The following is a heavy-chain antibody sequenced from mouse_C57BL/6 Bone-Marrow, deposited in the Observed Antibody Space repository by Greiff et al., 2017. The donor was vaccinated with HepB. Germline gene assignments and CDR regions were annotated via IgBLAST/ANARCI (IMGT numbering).Heavy chain of an antibody. J-gene: IGHJ2*01. CDR1: GYAFSSSW. Sequence: QVQLQQSGPELVKPGASVKISCKASGYAFSSSWMNWVKQRPGKGLEWIGRIYPGDGDTNYNGKFKGKATLTADKSSSTAYMQLNSLTSEDSAVYFCARWGGTYYGSTNYFDYWGQGTTLTVSS. D-gene: IGHD1-1*01. CDR3: ARWGGTYYGSTNYFDY. V-gene: IGHV1-82*01. CDR2: IYPGDGDT.